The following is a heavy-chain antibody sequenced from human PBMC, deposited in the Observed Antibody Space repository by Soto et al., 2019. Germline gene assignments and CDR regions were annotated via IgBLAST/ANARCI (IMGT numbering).Heavy chain of an antibody. J-gene: IGHJ3*01. CDR1: RFSVTNNKY. Sequence: QAQLQESGPGLVRPSGTLSLTCTVSRFSVTNNKYWNWVRQSPGRALVGIGEIYHSGATYYNPSLSGRASISMAKSKNHSPLNLTSVTAADTAVYYCARDSRYCTDGGCSIMRDAFDVWGHGTLVTVSS. V-gene: IGHV4-4*02. D-gene: IGHD2-15*01. CDR2: IYHSGAT. CDR3: ARDSRYCTDGGCSIMRDAFDV.